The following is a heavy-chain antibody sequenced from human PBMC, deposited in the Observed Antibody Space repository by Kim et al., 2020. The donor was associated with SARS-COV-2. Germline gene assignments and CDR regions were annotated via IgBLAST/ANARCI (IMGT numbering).Heavy chain of an antibody. CDR3: ARAPSYYDSSGWFDY. J-gene: IGHJ4*02. Sequence: QKFQGRVTITADESTSTAYMELSSLRSEDTAVYYCARAPSYYDSSGWFDYWGQGTLVTVSS. D-gene: IGHD3-22*01. V-gene: IGHV1-69*01.